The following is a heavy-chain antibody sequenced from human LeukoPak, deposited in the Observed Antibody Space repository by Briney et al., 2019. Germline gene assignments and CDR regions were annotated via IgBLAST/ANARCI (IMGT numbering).Heavy chain of an antibody. J-gene: IGHJ4*02. CDR3: ACIAASRYYFDY. CDR2: ISSSGSTI. D-gene: IGHD6-6*01. Sequence: PGGSLRLSCAASGFTFSSYEMNWVRQAPGKGLEWVSYISSSGSTIYYADSVKGRFTISRDNAKNSLYLQMNSLRAEDTAVYYCACIAASRYYFDYWGQGTLVTVS. V-gene: IGHV3-48*03. CDR1: GFTFSSYE.